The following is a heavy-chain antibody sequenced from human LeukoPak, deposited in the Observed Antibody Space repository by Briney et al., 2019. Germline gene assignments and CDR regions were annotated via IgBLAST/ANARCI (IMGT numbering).Heavy chain of an antibody. Sequence: GGSLRLSCAASGFTFDDYAMHWVRQAPGKGLEWVSGINWNSGIIGYADSVKGRFTISRDNAKNSLYLQMSSLRVEDTALYYCAKGIVGTTGMGLIDIWGQGRIGTAS. D-gene: IGHD1-26*01. V-gene: IGHV3-9*01. CDR1: GFTFDDYA. CDR3: AKGIVGTTGMGLIDI. CDR2: INWNSGII. J-gene: IGHJ3*02.